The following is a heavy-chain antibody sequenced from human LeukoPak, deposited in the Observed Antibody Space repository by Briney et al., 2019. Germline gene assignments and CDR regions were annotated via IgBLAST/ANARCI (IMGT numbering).Heavy chain of an antibody. CDR3: ARGRRYCTNGVCYKSYYYYMDV. J-gene: IGHJ6*03. CDR2: INHSGST. D-gene: IGHD2-8*01. Sequence: SETLSLTCAVYGGSFSGYYWSWIRQPPGKGLEWIGEINHSGSTNYNPSLKSRVTISVDTSKNQFSLNLSSVTAADTAVYYCARGRRYCTNGVCYKSYYYYMDVWGKGTTVTVSS. V-gene: IGHV4-34*01. CDR1: GGSFSGYY.